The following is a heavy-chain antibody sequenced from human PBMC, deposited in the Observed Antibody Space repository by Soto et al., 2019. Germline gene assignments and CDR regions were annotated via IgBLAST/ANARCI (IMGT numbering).Heavy chain of an antibody. V-gene: IGHV1-18*01. J-gene: IGHJ6*02. D-gene: IGHD3-10*01. CDR1: GYTFTSYG. CDR3: ASLPYGSGSDTSYYYCGMDV. CDR2: ISAYNGNT. Sequence: QVQLVQSGAEVKKPGASVKVSCKASGYTFTSYGISWVRQAPGQGLEWMGWISAYNGNTNYAQKLQGRVTMTTDTSTSTAYMDLRSLKSDDTAVYYCASLPYGSGSDTSYYYCGMDVWGQGTTVTVSS.